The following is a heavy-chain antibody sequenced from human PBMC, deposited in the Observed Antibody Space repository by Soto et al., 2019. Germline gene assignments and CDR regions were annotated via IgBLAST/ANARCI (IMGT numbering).Heavy chain of an antibody. V-gene: IGHV1-18*01. CDR3: ARRLYGDYDY. CDR1: GYSFTTSG. J-gene: IGHJ4*02. CDR2: ISTYNGNT. D-gene: IGHD4-17*01. Sequence: ASVKVSCKASGYSFTTSGITWVRQAPGQGLEWMGWISTYNGNTNYAQKLQDRVTLTTDTSTSTAYMELRSLRSDDTAVYYCARRLYGDYDYWGQGTLVTVPQ.